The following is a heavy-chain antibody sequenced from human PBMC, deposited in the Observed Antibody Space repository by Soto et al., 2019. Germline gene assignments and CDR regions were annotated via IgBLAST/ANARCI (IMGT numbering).Heavy chain of an antibody. D-gene: IGHD2-8*01. CDR1: GYTFTRYG. V-gene: IGHV1-18*01. CDR3: AKNGQPPYYYYGLDV. CDR2: ISGYNGDT. J-gene: IGHJ6*02. Sequence: QGHLVQSGAEVKKPGASVKVSCKASGYTFTRYGISWLRQAPGQGLEWMGWISGYNGDTNYAQNLQDIVTMTIDTSTNTAYMELRSLTSDDTAVYYCAKNGQPPYYYYGLDVWGQGTTVTVSS.